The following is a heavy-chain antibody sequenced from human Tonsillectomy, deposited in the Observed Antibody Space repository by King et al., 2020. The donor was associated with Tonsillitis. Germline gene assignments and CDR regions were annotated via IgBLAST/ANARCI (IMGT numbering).Heavy chain of an antibody. CDR3: AKDTYYHSSGYYWID. Sequence: VQLVESGGGLVQPGGSLRLSCAASGFTFSSYAMSWVRQAPGKGLEWVSVIHSGGSSTYYADSVKGRFTISRDNSKNTVYLQMNSLRAEGTAVYYCAKDTYYHSSGYYWIDWGQGPLVTVSS. D-gene: IGHD3-22*01. J-gene: IGHJ4*02. V-gene: IGHV3-23*03. CDR2: IHSGGSST. CDR1: GFTFSSYA.